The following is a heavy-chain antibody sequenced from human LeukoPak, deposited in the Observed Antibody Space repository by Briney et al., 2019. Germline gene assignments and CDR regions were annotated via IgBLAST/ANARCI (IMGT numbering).Heavy chain of an antibody. V-gene: IGHV4-38-2*02. CDR2: IFHTGDV. Sequence: SETLSLTCSVSDYSISSDYFWGWVRQPPGKGPEWIGSIFHTGDVYYNPSLRSRVTLSIDTSRNQVSLKVTSVTAADTALYYCARVVASTSIDSWGQGILVTVSS. CDR1: DYSISSDYF. J-gene: IGHJ4*02. D-gene: IGHD2-15*01. CDR3: ARVVASTSIDS.